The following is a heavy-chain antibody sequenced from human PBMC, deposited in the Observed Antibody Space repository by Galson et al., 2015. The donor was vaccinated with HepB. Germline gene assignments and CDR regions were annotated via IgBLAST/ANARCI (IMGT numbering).Heavy chain of an antibody. CDR1: GFTFDDYT. Sequence: SLRLSCAASGFTFDDYTMHWVRQAPGKGLEWVSLISWDGGSTYYADSVKGRFTISRDNSKNSLYLQMNSLRTEDTALYYCAKDIQGWNYYGSGSPPWAFDIWGQGTMVTVSS. J-gene: IGHJ3*02. D-gene: IGHD3-10*01. CDR3: AKDIQGWNYYGSGSPPWAFDI. CDR2: ISWDGGST. V-gene: IGHV3-43*01.